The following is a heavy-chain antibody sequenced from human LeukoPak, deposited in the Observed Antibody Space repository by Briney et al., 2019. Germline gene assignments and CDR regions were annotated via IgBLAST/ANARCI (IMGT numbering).Heavy chain of an antibody. CDR3: ARGFDWFDP. Sequence: GGSLRLSCAASGFTFSSYEMNWVRQAPGKWLEWVSYISSSGSTIYYADSVKGRFTISRDNAKNSLYLQMNSLRAEDTAVYYCARGFDWFDPWGQGTLVTVSS. D-gene: IGHD3-3*01. J-gene: IGHJ5*02. CDR1: GFTFSSYE. CDR2: ISSSGSTI. V-gene: IGHV3-48*03.